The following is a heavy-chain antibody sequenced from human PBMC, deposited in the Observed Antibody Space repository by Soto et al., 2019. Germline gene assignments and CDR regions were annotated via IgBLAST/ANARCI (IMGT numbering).Heavy chain of an antibody. V-gene: IGHV3-23*01. Sequence: EVQLLESGGGLVQPGGSLRLSCEASGFTFSSYAMRWVRQAPGKGLEWVSAISGSGDSTYYADSVKGRFTISRDNSKNTRYLQMNSLRAEDTAKYYCARRGSGSYYDSWGQGTLVTVSS. CDR2: ISGSGDST. J-gene: IGHJ4*02. D-gene: IGHD1-26*01. CDR1: GFTFSSYA. CDR3: ARRGSGSYYDS.